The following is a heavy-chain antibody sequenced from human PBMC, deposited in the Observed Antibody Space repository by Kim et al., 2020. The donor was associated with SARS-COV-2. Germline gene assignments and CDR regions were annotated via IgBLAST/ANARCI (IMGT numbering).Heavy chain of an antibody. V-gene: IGHV3-11*01. D-gene: IGHD5-12*01. J-gene: IGHJ4*02. Sequence: YADSVKGPFTISRNNARNSLYLQMNGLSDEDTAVYYCARDPQRRDGYNFDDWGQGALITVSS. CDR3: ARDPQRRDGYNFDD.